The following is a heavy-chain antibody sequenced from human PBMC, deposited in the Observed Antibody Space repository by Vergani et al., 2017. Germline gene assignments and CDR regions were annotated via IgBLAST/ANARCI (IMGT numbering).Heavy chain of an antibody. CDR2: IYTSGST. CDR1: GGSISSYY. Sequence: QVQLQESGPGLVKPSETLSLTCTVSGGSISSYYWSWIRQPAGKGLEWIGRIYTSGSTNYNPSLKSRVTMSVDTSKNQFSLKLSSVTAADTAVYYCARGPTDDFWSGYYPYYFDYWGQGTLVTVSS. D-gene: IGHD3-3*01. J-gene: IGHJ4*02. CDR3: ARGPTDDFWSGYYPYYFDY. V-gene: IGHV4-4*07.